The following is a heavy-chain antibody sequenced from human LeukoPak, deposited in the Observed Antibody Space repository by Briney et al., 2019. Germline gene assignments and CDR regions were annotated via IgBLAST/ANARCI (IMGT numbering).Heavy chain of an antibody. CDR2: INHSGST. V-gene: IGHV4-39*07. J-gene: IGHJ3*02. Sequence: SETLSLTCTVSGGSISSSTYYWSWIRQPPGKGLEWIGEINHSGSTNYNPSPKSRVTISVDTSKNQFSLKLSSVTAADTAVYYCASSNCSSTSCYPPSGEWDIWGQGTMVTVSS. CDR1: GGSISSSTYY. D-gene: IGHD2-2*01. CDR3: ASSNCSSTSCYPPSGEWDI.